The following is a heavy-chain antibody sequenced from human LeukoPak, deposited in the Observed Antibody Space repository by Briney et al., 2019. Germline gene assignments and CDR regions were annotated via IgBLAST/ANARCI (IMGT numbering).Heavy chain of an antibody. CDR1: GGTFSSYA. J-gene: IGHJ4*02. CDR2: IIPIFGTA. CDR3: ARDVVAATRTSQLDY. V-gene: IGHV1-69*01. D-gene: IGHD2-15*01. Sequence: AASVKVSCKASGGTFSSYAISWVRQAPGQGLEWMGGIIPIFGTANYAQKFQGRVTITADESTSTAYMELSSLRSEDTAVYYCARDVVAATRTSQLDYWGQGTLVTVSA.